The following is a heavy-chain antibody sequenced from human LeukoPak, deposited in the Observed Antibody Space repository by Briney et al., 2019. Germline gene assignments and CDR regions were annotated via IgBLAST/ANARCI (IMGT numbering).Heavy chain of an antibody. CDR2: IIPIFGTA. Sequence: SVKVSCKASGGTFSSYAISWVRQAPGQGLEWMGGIIPIFGTANYAQKFQGRVTITADESTSTAYMELSSLRSEDTAVYYCARAYTTYYDILTGSPPFDYWGQGTLVTVSS. CDR1: GGTFSSYA. D-gene: IGHD3-9*01. CDR3: ARAYTTYYDILTGSPPFDY. V-gene: IGHV1-69*13. J-gene: IGHJ4*02.